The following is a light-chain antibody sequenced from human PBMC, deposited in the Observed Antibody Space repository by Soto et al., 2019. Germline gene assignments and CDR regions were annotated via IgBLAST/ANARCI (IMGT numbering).Light chain of an antibody. CDR3: SSYTSSSTLV. CDR2: EVS. CDR1: SSDVGGYNY. V-gene: IGLV2-14*01. Sequence: QSALTQPASVSGSPGQSITISCTGTSSDVGGYNYVSWYQQHQGKAPKLMIYEVSNRPAGVSNRFSGSESGNTASLTISGLQAEDEADYYCSSYTSSSTLVFGTGTKLTVL. J-gene: IGLJ1*01.